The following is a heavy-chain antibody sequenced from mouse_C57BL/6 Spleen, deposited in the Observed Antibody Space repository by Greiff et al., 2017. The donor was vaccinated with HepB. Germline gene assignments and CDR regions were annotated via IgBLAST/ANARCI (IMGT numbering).Heavy chain of an antibody. J-gene: IGHJ3*01. CDR2: IRLKSDNYAT. CDR1: GFTFSNYW. D-gene: IGHD1-1*01. Sequence: EVQVVESGGGLVQPGGSMKLSCVASGFTFSNYWMNWVRQSPEKGLEWVAQIRLKSDNYATNYAESVKGRFTISRDDSKSSVYLQMNNLRAEDTGIYYCTGLYYYGSSSFAYWGQGTLVTVSA. CDR3: TGLYYYGSSSFAY. V-gene: IGHV6-3*01.